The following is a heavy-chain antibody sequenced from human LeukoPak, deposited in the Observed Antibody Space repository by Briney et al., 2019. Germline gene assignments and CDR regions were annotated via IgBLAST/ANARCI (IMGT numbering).Heavy chain of an antibody. CDR3: ARVYDSSGYYAGYFDL. J-gene: IGHJ2*01. V-gene: IGHV1-18*01. CDR2: ISAYNGNT. CDR1: GYTFTSYG. Sequence: GAPVKVSCKASGYTFTSYGISWVRQAPGQGLEWMGWISAYNGNTNYAQKLQGRVTMTTDTSTSTAYMELRSLRSDDTAVYYCARVYDSSGYYAGYFDLWGRGTLVTVSS. D-gene: IGHD3-22*01.